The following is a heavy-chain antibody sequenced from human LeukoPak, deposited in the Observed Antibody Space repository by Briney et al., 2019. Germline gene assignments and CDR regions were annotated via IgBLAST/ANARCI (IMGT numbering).Heavy chain of an antibody. CDR3: AKDISFRRSDAFDI. CDR1: GFTFDDYA. V-gene: IGHV3-9*03. J-gene: IGHJ3*02. CDR2: ISWNSGSI. Sequence: GGSLRLSCAASGFTFDDYAMHWVRQAPGKGLEWVSGISWNSGSIGYADSVKGRFTISRDNAKNSLYLQMNSLRAEDMALHYCAKDISFRRSDAFDIWGQGTMVTVSS.